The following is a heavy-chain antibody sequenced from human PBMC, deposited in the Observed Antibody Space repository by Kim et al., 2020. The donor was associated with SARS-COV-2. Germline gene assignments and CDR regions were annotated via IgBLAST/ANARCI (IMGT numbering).Heavy chain of an antibody. V-gene: IGHV1-2*02. J-gene: IGHJ4*02. CDR2: INPNSGGT. D-gene: IGHD3-10*01. Sequence: ASVKVSCKASGYTFTGYYMHWVRQAPGQGLEWMGWINPNSGGTNYAQKFQGRVTMTRDTSISTAYMELSRLRSDDTAVYYCARDRFGNFKPLDYWGQGTLVTVSS. CDR3: ARDRFGNFKPLDY. CDR1: GYTFTGYY.